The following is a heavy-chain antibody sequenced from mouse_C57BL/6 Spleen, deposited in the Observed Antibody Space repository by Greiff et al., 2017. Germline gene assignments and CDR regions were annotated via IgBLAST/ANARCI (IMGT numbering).Heavy chain of an antibody. CDR2: IYPGDGDT. CDR3: AISSYDRSVDY. V-gene: IGHV1-82*01. D-gene: IGHD2-14*01. J-gene: IGHJ4*01. CDR1: GYAFSSSW. Sequence: VQLQQSGPELVKPGASVKISCKASGYAFSSSWMNWVKQRPGKGLEWIGRIYPGDGDTNYNGKFKGKATLTADKSSSTAYMQLSSLTSEDSAVYFCAISSYDRSVDYWGQGTSVTVSS.